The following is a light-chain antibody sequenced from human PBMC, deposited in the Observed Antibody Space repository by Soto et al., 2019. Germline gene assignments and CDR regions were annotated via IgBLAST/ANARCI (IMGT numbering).Light chain of an antibody. CDR2: GAS. CDR1: QSVGRNF. V-gene: IGKV3-20*01. J-gene: IGKJ4*01. Sequence: EIVLTQSPGTLSLSPGESTTLSCRASQSVGRNFLAWYQQKPGRAPRLLIHGASYRATGVPDRFSGSRSETDFTLTISRLETEDFAVYYCHQYAAAPLTFGGGTKVEIK. CDR3: HQYAAAPLT.